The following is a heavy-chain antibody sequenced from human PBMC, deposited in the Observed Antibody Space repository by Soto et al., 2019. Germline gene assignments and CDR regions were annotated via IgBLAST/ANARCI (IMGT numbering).Heavy chain of an antibody. J-gene: IGHJ4*02. CDR2: IYYSGST. Sequence: SETLSLTCTVSGGSISSSSYYWGWIRQPPGKGLEWIGSIYYSGSTYYNPSLKSRVTISVDTSKNQFSLKLSSVTAADTAVYYCARKGDYYDSSGYYRFDYWGQGTLVTVSS. D-gene: IGHD3-22*01. V-gene: IGHV4-39*01. CDR1: GGSISSSSYY. CDR3: ARKGDYYDSSGYYRFDY.